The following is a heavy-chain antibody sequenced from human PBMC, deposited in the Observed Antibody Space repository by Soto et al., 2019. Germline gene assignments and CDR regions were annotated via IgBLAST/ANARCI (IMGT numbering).Heavy chain of an antibody. Sequence: EAQLVESGGALVQPGGSLRLSCAASGFTFSNYYMSWFRQAPGKGLQWVASINQDGSEKYSVDSVKGRFTISRDNGKNSMYLQMNSLRVEYTAVYYCARYVGEIWGHGTKVTVSS. J-gene: IGHJ3*02. CDR3: ARYVGEI. V-gene: IGHV3-7*03. CDR2: INQDGSEK. D-gene: IGHD2-15*01. CDR1: GFTFSNYY.